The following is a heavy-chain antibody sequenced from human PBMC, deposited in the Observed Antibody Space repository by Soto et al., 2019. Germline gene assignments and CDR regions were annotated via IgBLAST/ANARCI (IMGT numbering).Heavy chain of an antibody. CDR3: AKDGCISTSCYIRGP. CDR1: GFTFSDYA. CDR2: ISGSGVNT. D-gene: IGHD2-2*02. J-gene: IGHJ5*02. Sequence: PGGSLRLSCAASGFTFSDYATSWVRQAPGKGLEWVSAISGSGVNTYYADSVKGRFTITRDNSKKTLYLEMKSLRADDTAVYYCAKDGCISTSCYIRGPWGQGILVTVSS. V-gene: IGHV3-23*01.